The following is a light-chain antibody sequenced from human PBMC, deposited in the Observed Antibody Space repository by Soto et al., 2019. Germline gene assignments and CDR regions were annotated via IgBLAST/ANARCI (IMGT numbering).Light chain of an antibody. J-gene: IGLJ3*02. V-gene: IGLV1-40*01. CDR3: QSYDSSLSTSV. Sequence: QSVLTQPPSVSGAPGQRVTISCTGSSSNIGAGYDVHWYQQLPGTAPKLLIYGNSNRPSGVPVRFSGSKSDTSASLAITGLQAEDEADYYCQSYDSSLSTSVFGGGTQLTVL. CDR1: SSNIGAGYD. CDR2: GNS.